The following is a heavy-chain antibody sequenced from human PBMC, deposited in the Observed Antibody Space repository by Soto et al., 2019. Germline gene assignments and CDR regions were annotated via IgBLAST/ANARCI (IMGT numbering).Heavy chain of an antibody. CDR1: GFTFSSYA. CDR2: ISGSGGST. V-gene: IGHV3-23*01. Sequence: PGGSLRLSCAASGFTFSSYAMSWVRQAPGKGLEWVSAISGSGGSTYYADSVKGRFTISRDNSKNTLYLQMNSLRAEDTAVYYCARGIAVAGSLDYWGQGTLVTVSS. D-gene: IGHD6-19*01. CDR3: ARGIAVAGSLDY. J-gene: IGHJ4*02.